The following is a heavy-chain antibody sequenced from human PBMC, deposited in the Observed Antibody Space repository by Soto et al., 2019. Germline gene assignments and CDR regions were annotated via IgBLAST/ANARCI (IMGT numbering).Heavy chain of an antibody. CDR1: GGSISSYY. CDR2: IYTSGST. V-gene: IGHV4-4*07. D-gene: IGHD3-3*01. CDR3: ARDSGAITIFGVVTRYNWFDP. Sequence: QVQLQESGPGLVKPSETLSLTCTVSGGSISSYYWSWIRQPAGKGLEWIGRIYTSGSTNYNPSLKSRVTMSVDTSKNQFSLKLSSVTAADTAVYYCARDSGAITIFGVVTRYNWFDPWGQGTLVTVSS. J-gene: IGHJ5*02.